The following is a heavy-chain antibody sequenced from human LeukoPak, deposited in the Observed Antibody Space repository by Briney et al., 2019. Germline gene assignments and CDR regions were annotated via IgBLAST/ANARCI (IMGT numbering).Heavy chain of an antibody. CDR2: VYSSGST. V-gene: IGHV4-39*01. CDR1: GGSINSNTYY. D-gene: IGHD3-10*01. CDR3: ARRSRSGFFDY. J-gene: IGHJ4*02. Sequence: SETLSLTCAVSGGSINSNTYYWGWFRQPPGKGLEWIGSVYSSGSTYYNPSLKSRVAISADTSKNQFSLRLSSVTAPDTAVYYCARRSRSGFFDYWGQGTLVTVSS.